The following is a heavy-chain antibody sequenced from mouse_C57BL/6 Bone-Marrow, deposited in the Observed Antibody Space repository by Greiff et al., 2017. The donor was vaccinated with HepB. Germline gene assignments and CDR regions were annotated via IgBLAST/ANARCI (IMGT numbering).Heavy chain of an antibody. CDR2: ISYDGSN. CDR1: GYSITSGYY. V-gene: IGHV3-6*01. Sequence: EVHLVESGPGLVKPSQSLSLTCSVTGYSITSGYYWNWIRQFPGNKLEWMGYISYDGSNNYNPSLKNRISITRDTSKNQFFLKLNSVTTEDTATYYCAGGYYAMDYWGQGTSVTVSS. CDR3: AGGYYAMDY. J-gene: IGHJ4*01.